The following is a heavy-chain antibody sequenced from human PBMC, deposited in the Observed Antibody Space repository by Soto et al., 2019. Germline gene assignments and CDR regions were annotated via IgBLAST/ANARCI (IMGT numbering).Heavy chain of an antibody. D-gene: IGHD5-18*01. V-gene: IGHV1-69*15. J-gene: IGHJ4*02. Sequence: QVQLVQSRAEVRKPGSSVQVSCKASGGTFYTYTFSWVRQAPGQGLEWMGSITPIYPTTNYAEKFQGRLTVTADGSTSTAYMELSSLTSDDTAVYYCARIPRYSFPTSDDLDSWGQGTLVTVSS. CDR2: ITPIYPTT. CDR1: GGTFYTYT. CDR3: ARIPRYSFPTSDDLDS.